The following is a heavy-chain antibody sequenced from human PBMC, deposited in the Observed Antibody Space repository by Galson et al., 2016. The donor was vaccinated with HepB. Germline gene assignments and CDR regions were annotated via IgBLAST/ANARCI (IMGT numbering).Heavy chain of an antibody. J-gene: IGHJ4*02. D-gene: IGHD2-15*01. Sequence: SMRLSCAASGFTFSDYYMDWVRQTPGTGLEWVGRTRNKANGYTREYAASVKGRLSISRDDSKNSLYLQMNSLRSEDTAVYYCARAAYCSGGACYPAFDHWGQGTLVTVSS. V-gene: IGHV3-72*01. CDR1: GFTFSDYY. CDR2: TRNKANGYTR. CDR3: ARAAYCSGGACYPAFDH.